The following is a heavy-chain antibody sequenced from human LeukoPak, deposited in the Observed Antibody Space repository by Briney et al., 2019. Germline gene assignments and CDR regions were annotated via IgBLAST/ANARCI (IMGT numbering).Heavy chain of an antibody. J-gene: IGHJ5*02. D-gene: IGHD3-3*01. V-gene: IGHV3-74*01. CDR1: GFTFTSYW. CDR3: ARRYDFWSGYYPTNWFDP. CDR2: VNRDGSST. Sequence: GGSLRLSCAASGFTFTSYWMHWVRQAPGKGLVWVSRVNRDGSSTDYADSVKGRFTISRDNAKNPLYLQMNSLRAEDTAVYYCARRYDFWSGYYPTNWFDPWGQGTLVTVSS.